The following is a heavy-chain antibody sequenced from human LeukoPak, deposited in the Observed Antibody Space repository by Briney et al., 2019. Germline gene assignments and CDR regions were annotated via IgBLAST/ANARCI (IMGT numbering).Heavy chain of an antibody. CDR3: ARHWGVVVPAAHAYYFDY. CDR1: GGSFSGYY. Sequence: SETLSLTCAVYGGSFSGYYWSWIRQPPGKGLEWIGEINHSGSTNYNPSLKSRVTISVDTSKNQFSLKLSSVTAADTAVYYCARHWGVVVPAAHAYYFDYWGQGTLVTVSS. V-gene: IGHV4-34*01. D-gene: IGHD2-2*01. J-gene: IGHJ4*02. CDR2: INHSGST.